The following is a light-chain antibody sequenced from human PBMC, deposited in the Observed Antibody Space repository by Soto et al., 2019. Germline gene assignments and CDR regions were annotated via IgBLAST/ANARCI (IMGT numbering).Light chain of an antibody. CDR3: QQSYTAPLT. J-gene: IGKJ4*01. V-gene: IGKV1-39*01. CDR1: QSISTY. Sequence: DIQMTQSPSSLSASVGDRVTVTCRASQSISTYLNWYQQKPGKAPNLLIFAASTLQSEVPSRFSGSGSGTDFTLTIRSLQPEDFATYYCQQSYTAPLTFGGGTKVDI. CDR2: AAS.